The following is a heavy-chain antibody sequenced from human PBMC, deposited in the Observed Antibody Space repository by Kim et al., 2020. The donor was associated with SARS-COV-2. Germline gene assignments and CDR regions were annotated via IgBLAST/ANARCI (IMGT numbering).Heavy chain of an antibody. D-gene: IGHD3-22*01. Sequence: SVKVSCKASGGTFSSYAISWVRRAPGQGLEWMGGIIPIFGTANYAQKFQGRVTITADESTSTAYMELSSLRSEDTAVYYCARAKLEYYYDSSGYYQWNWLDPWGQGTLVTVSS. V-gene: IGHV1-69*13. CDR1: GGTFSSYA. CDR2: IIPIFGTA. CDR3: ARAKLEYYYDSSGYYQWNWLDP. J-gene: IGHJ5*02.